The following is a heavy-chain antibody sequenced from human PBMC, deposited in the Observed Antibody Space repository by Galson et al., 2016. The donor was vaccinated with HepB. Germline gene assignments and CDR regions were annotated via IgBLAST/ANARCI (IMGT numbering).Heavy chain of an antibody. CDR1: GYNFTTYW. Sequence: QSGAEVKKPGESLRISCKGSGYNFTTYWITWVRQMPGKGLEWMGRIDPSDSYTNYSPSFQGHVTISADKSISTAYLQWTSLKASDTAMYYCARIRYYYDSSGDYYIGSLGDYWGQGTLVTVSS. J-gene: IGHJ4*02. D-gene: IGHD3-22*01. CDR2: IDPSDSYT. CDR3: ARIRYYYDSSGDYYIGSLGDY. V-gene: IGHV5-10-1*01.